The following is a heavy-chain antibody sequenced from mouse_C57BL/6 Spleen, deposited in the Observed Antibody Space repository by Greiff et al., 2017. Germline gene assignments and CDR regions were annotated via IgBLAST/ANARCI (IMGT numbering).Heavy chain of an antibody. J-gene: IGHJ4*01. D-gene: IGHD1-1*01. V-gene: IGHV1-69*01. CDR2: IDPSDSYT. Sequence: QVQLKQPGAELVMPGASVKLSCKASGYTFTSYWMHWVKQRPGQGLEWIGEIDPSDSYTNYNQKFKGKSTLTVDKSSSTAYMQLSSLTSEDSAVYNCERNPTFTSVVATDYYAMDYWGQGTSVTVSS. CDR3: ERNPTFTSVVATDYYAMDY. CDR1: GYTFTSYW.